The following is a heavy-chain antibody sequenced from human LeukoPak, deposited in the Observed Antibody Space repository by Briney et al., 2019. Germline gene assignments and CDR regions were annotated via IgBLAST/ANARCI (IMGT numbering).Heavy chain of an antibody. V-gene: IGHV1-58*01. CDR3: AAVNRVVTLDY. Sequence: GTSVKVSCKASGFTFTSSAVQWVGQARGQRLEWIGWIVVGSGNTNYAQKFQERVTITRDMSTSTAYMELSRLRSEDTVVYYCAAVNRVVTLDYWGQGTLVTVSS. CDR2: IVVGSGNT. D-gene: IGHD2-21*02. CDR1: GFTFTSSA. J-gene: IGHJ4*02.